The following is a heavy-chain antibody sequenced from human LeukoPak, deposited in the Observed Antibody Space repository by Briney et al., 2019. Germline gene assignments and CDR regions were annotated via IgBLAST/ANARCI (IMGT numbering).Heavy chain of an antibody. CDR1: GGSISSYY. CDR3: VRGPYGSGISNWFDP. J-gene: IGHJ5*02. V-gene: IGHV4-59*01. CDR2: IHYSGST. Sequence: SETLSLTCTVSGGSISSYYWSWIRQPPGKGLEWIGYIHYSGSTHYNPSLKSRVTISVDTSKNQVSLKLRSVTAADTAVYYCVRGPYGSGISNWFDPWGQGTLVIVSS. D-gene: IGHD3-10*01.